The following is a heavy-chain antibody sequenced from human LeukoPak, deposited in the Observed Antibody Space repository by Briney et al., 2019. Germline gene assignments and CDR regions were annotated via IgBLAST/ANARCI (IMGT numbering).Heavy chain of an antibody. Sequence: ASVKVSCKASGYTFTGYYMHWVRQAPGQGLEWMGWINPNSGGTNYAQKFQGRVTMTRDTSISTAYMELRSLRSDDTAVYYCARRYSGYDLGGNFDYWGQGTLVTVSS. CDR1: GYTFTGYY. CDR2: INPNSGGT. CDR3: ARRYSGYDLGGNFDY. V-gene: IGHV1-2*02. J-gene: IGHJ4*02. D-gene: IGHD5-12*01.